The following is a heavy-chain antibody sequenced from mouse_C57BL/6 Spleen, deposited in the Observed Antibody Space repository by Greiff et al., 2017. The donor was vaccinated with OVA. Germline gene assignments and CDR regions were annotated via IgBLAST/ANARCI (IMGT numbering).Heavy chain of an antibody. CDR1: GFTFSSYA. CDR3: AREDSKGFAY. Sequence: EVKLMESGGGLVKPGGSLKLSCAASGFTFSSYAMSWVRQTPEKRLEWVATISDGGSYTYYPDNVKGRFTISRDNAKNNLYLQMSHLKSEDTAMYYCAREDSKGFAYWGQGTLVTVSA. D-gene: IGHD2-5*01. V-gene: IGHV5-4*01. J-gene: IGHJ3*01. CDR2: ISDGGSYT.